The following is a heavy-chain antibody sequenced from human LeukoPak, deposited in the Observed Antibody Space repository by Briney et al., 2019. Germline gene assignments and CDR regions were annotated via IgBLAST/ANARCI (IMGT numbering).Heavy chain of an antibody. Sequence: GASVKVSCKASGYTFISYGINWVRQAPGQGLEWMGWISPHNGNTNYAQKLQGRVTMTTDTSTSTAYMEGRSLRSDDTAVYYCARAWIAVAGPGTSDYWGQGTLVMVSS. D-gene: IGHD6-19*01. CDR3: ARAWIAVAGPGTSDY. CDR2: ISPHNGNT. J-gene: IGHJ4*02. CDR1: GYTFISYG. V-gene: IGHV1-18*01.